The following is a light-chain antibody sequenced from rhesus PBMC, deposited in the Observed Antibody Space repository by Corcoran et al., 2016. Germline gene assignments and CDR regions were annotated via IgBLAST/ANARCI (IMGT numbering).Light chain of an antibody. V-gene: IGKV1-21*01. CDR1: QGISSW. CDR3: QQYSSAPPT. J-gene: IGKJ1*01. Sequence: DIQMTQSPSSLSASVGDRVTITCRASQGISSWLAWYQQNPGNAPNLLIVKASRLQSGVPARCSGRGSGTDFTLTIRSLQPEDFASYYCQQYSSAPPTFGQGTKVEIK. CDR2: KAS.